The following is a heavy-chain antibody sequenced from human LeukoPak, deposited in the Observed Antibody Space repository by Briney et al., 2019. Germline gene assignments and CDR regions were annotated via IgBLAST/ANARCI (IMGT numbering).Heavy chain of an antibody. Sequence: SETLSLTCTVSGGSSSSSSYHWGWIRQPPGKGLEWIGTIYYSGSTYYNASLKSRVTISVDTSKNQFSLNLSSVTAADTAVCYCARGQVLREYWGQGTMVTVSS. J-gene: IGHJ4*02. CDR3: ARGQVLREY. D-gene: IGHD4/OR15-4a*01. CDR2: IYYSGST. V-gene: IGHV4-39*07. CDR1: GGSSSSSSYH.